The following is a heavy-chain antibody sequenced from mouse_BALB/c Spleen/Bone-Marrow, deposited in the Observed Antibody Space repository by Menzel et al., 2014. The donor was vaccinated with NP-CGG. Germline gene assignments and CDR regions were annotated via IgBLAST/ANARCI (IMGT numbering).Heavy chain of an antibody. V-gene: IGHV1-67*01. CDR1: GYTFTDYA. D-gene: IGHD3-2*01. CDR3: ARDISGYVRAMDY. Sequence: QVQLQQSGPELVSPGVSVKISCKAFGYTFTDYAIHWEKQSHSKSLEWIGIISTYSANTNYNQKFKGKATMTVDKSSSTAYMELARLTFEDSAIYFCARDISGYVRAMDYWGQGTSVTVSS. CDR2: ISTYSANT. J-gene: IGHJ4*01.